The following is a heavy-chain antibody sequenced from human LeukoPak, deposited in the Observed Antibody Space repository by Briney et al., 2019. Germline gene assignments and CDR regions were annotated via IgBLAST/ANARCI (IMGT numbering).Heavy chain of an antibody. Sequence: GGSLRLSCAASGFTFSSYGMHWVRQAPGKGLEWVAAISYDGSNKYYADSVKGRFTISRDNSKNTLYLQMNSLRAEDTAVYYCARAYCSSTSCHPLYYYGMDVWGQGTTVTVSS. J-gene: IGHJ6*02. CDR3: ARAYCSSTSCHPLYYYGMDV. V-gene: IGHV3-33*05. CDR1: GFTFSSYG. D-gene: IGHD2-2*01. CDR2: ISYDGSNK.